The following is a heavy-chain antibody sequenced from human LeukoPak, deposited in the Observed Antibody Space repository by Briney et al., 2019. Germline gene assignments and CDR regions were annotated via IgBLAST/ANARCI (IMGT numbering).Heavy chain of an antibody. CDR2: INSDGSTT. V-gene: IGHV3-74*01. D-gene: IGHD3-16*01. J-gene: IGHJ4*02. Sequence: GGSLRLSCAASGFTFTSYWMHWVRQAPGKGLVWVSRINSDGSTTNYADSVKGRFTISRDNAKNTLYLQMNRLRGEDTAVYYCAKAWGTPHDFWSQGTLVTVSS. CDR3: AKAWGTPHDF. CDR1: GFTFTSYW.